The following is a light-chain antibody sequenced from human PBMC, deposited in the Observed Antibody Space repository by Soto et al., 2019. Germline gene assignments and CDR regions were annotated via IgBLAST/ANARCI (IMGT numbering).Light chain of an antibody. Sequence: EIVMTQSPATLSVSPGERATLSCRASQSVNSDLAWFQQKPGQAPRLLIYDASIRATGIPARFSGSGSGKEFTLTISSLQSEDFAVYYCQRYNNWPPWTFGQGTKVDIK. V-gene: IGKV3-15*01. CDR3: QRYNNWPPWT. CDR2: DAS. CDR1: QSVNSD. J-gene: IGKJ1*01.